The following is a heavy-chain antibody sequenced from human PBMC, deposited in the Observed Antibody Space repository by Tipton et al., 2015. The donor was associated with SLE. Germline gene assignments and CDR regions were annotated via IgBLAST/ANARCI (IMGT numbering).Heavy chain of an antibody. V-gene: IGHV3-33*03. J-gene: IGHJ6*02. CDR3: ATMASPYYGMDV. D-gene: IGHD5-24*01. Sequence: DSVQGRFTITRDNAKNTLYLEMNSLRAEDTAVYYCATMASPYYGMDVWGQGTTVTVSS.